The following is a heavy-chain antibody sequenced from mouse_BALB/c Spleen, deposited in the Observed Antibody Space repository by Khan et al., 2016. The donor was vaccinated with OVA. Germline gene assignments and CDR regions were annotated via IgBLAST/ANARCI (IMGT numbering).Heavy chain of an antibody. Sequence: QIQLVQSGGEVIRPGTSVKISCKASGYTFTNYWLGWVRQRPGHGPEWIGDIYPGGYXTNYNEQFKDKATLTVDTSSTTANMQLSSLTSEDSAVYFCARWATWYFDVWGAGTTVTVSS. CDR3: ARWATWYFDV. CDR2: IYPGGYXT. V-gene: IGHV1-63*02. CDR1: GYTFTNYW. J-gene: IGHJ1*01. D-gene: IGHD3-1*01.